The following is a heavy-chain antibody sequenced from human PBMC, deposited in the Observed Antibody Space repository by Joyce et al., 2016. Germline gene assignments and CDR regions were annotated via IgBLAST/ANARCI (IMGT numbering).Heavy chain of an antibody. V-gene: IGHV3-30*03. Sequence: QVQLVESGGGVVQPGGSLRLFCAAAGCTFRTYGMHWVRQAPGAGLELVAALSSDGSDSYYIESVKGRFTISRDNSKTTLYLQMNSLRAEDTAVYYCFGDSTGYYPFVFWGQGTLVSVSS. CDR2: LSSDGSDS. CDR1: GCTFRTYG. CDR3: FGDSTGYYPFVF. J-gene: IGHJ4*01. D-gene: IGHD3-22*01.